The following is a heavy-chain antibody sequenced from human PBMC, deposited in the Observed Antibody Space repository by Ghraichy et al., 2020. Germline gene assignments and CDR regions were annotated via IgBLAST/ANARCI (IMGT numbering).Heavy chain of an antibody. CDR2: ITSTSSTV. J-gene: IGHJ4*02. CDR1: GFSFSTYS. CDR3: ARSNAHFDY. Sequence: GGSLRLSCAASGFSFSTYSMNWVRQAPGKGLEWVSYITSTSSTVYYADSVKGRFTIPRDNAKNSLYLQMNSLRDEDTAVYYCARSNAHFDYWGQGTLVTVSS. V-gene: IGHV3-48*02.